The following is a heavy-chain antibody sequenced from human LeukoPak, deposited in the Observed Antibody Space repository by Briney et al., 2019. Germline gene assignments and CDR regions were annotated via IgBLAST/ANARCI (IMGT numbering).Heavy chain of an antibody. V-gene: IGHV4-38-2*01. J-gene: IGHJ4*02. CDR3: ARLSYGGNRRDFDY. Sequence: SETLSLTCAVSGYSISSGYCWGWIRQPPGKGLEWIGSIYHSGSTYYNPSLKSRVTISVDTSKNQFSLKLSSVTAADTAVYYCARLSYGGNRRDFDYWGQGTLVTVSS. CDR2: IYHSGST. D-gene: IGHD4-23*01. CDR1: GYSISSGYC.